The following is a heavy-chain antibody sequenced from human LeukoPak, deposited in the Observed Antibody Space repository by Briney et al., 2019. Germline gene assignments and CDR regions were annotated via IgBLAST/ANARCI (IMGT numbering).Heavy chain of an antibody. V-gene: IGHV3-74*01. CDR3: TRGGSPPEALGDAFDM. CDR2: TNNDGRST. CDR1: GFTFSSYW. Sequence: PGGSLRLSCAASGFTFSSYWMHWVRQAPGKGLVRVSRTNNDGRSTIYADSVKGRFTISRDNAKSTLYLQMNSLRAEDTAVYYCTRGGSPPEALGDAFDMWGQGTMVTVSS. D-gene: IGHD1-26*01. J-gene: IGHJ3*02.